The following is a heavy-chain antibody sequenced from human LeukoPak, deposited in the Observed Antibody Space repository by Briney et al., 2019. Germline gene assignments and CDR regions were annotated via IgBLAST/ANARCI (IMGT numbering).Heavy chain of an antibody. CDR1: GYTFTSYD. Sequence: ASVKVSCKASGYTFTSYDINWVRQATGQGLEWMGWMNPNSGNTGYAQKLQGRVTITRNTSISTAYMELSSLRSEDTAVYYCASGAGKNRAFDIWGQGTMVTVSS. V-gene: IGHV1-8*03. J-gene: IGHJ3*02. CDR2: MNPNSGNT. CDR3: ASGAGKNRAFDI. D-gene: IGHD1-14*01.